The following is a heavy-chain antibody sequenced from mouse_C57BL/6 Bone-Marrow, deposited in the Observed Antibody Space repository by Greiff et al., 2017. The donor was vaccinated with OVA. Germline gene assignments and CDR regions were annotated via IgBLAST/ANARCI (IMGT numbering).Heavy chain of an antibody. CDR1: GFTFSSYA. V-gene: IGHV5-4*01. CDR3: ARDRNTTRSLDY. CDR2: ISDGGSYT. J-gene: IGHJ2*01. D-gene: IGHD1-1*01. Sequence: EVMLVESGGGLVKPGGSLKLSCAASGFTFSSYAMSWVRQTPEKRLEWVATISDGGSYTYYPDNVKGRFTISRDNAKNNLYLQMSHLKSEDTAMYYCARDRNTTRSLDYWGQGTTLTVSS.